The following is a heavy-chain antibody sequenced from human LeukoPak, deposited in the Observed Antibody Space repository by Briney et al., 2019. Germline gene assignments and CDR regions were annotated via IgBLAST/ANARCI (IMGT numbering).Heavy chain of an antibody. CDR1: GFTFSSYS. D-gene: IGHD3-22*01. J-gene: IGHJ6*02. CDR3: ASTYDSSGYWDYYYGMDV. CDR2: ISSSSSYI. Sequence: PGGSLRLSCAASGFTFSSYSMNWVRQAPGKGLEWVSSISSSSSYIYYADSAKGRFTISRDNAKNSLYLQMNSLRAEDTAVYYCASTYDSSGYWDYYYGMDVWGQGTTVTVSS. V-gene: IGHV3-21*01.